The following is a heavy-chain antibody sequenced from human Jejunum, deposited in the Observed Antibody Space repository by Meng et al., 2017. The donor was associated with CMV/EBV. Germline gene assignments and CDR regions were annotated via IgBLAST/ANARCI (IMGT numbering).Heavy chain of an antibody. CDR2: VYSSGST. Sequence: QGRLQASGPGLVNPSDTLSLTCTISGVAIRHYYWTWIRQSPGKGLEWIGYVYSSGSTNYNPSLKSRITISLDASKNQFSLSLTSVTAADTAVYYCARSSGWMLDYWGQGTLVTVSS. D-gene: IGHD6-19*01. V-gene: IGHV4-59*07. CDR3: ARSSGWMLDY. J-gene: IGHJ4*02. CDR1: GVAIRHYY.